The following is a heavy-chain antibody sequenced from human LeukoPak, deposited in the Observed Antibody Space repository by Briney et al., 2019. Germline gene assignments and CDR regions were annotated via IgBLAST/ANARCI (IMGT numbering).Heavy chain of an antibody. CDR1: GFTFSSYA. CDR3: AGTPLWFGELLLDY. D-gene: IGHD3-10*01. CDR2: ISNSGGDT. J-gene: IGHJ4*02. V-gene: IGHV3-23*01. Sequence: GGSLRLSCAASGFTFSSYATSWVRQAPGKGLEWVSAISNSGGDTSYSDSVKGRFTISRDNAKNSLYLQMNSLRAEDTAVYYCAGTPLWFGELLLDYWGQGTLVTVSS.